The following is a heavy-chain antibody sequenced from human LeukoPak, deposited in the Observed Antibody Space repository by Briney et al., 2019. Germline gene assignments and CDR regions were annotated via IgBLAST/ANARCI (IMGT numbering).Heavy chain of an antibody. CDR2: IYSGGST. Sequence: PGGSLRLSCAASGFTFDDYAMHWVRQAPGKGLEWASVIYSGGSTYYADSVKGRFTISRDNSKNTLYLQMNSLRAEDTAVYYCARRLGWASYGMDVWGQGTTVTVSS. D-gene: IGHD6-19*01. CDR1: GFTFDDYA. V-gene: IGHV3-53*01. CDR3: ARRLGWASYGMDV. J-gene: IGHJ6*02.